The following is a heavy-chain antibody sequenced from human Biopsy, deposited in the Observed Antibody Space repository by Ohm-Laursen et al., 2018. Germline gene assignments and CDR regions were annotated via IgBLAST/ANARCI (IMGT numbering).Heavy chain of an antibody. Sequence: TLSLTCTVSGGSISSGSNYWAWIRQPPGKGLEWIAYIYHTGSTYYNPSLKSRLSIAIDTSKNQFSVSLRSVTAADTAVYYCARADMVTTIVDYWGQGTLVTVSS. V-gene: IGHV4-31*03. CDR2: IYHTGST. D-gene: IGHD5-12*01. J-gene: IGHJ4*02. CDR1: GGSISSGSNY. CDR3: ARADMVTTIVDY.